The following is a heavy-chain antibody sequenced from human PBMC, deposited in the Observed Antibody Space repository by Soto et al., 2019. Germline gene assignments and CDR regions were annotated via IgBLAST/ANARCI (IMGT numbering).Heavy chain of an antibody. Sequence: GASVKVSCKASGYTFTSYYMHWVRQAPGQGLEWMGIINPSGGSTSYAQKFQGRVTVTRDTSTSTVYMELSGLRSEDTAVYYCARVEQWLPGGYYFDYWGQGTLVTVSS. CDR2: INPSGGST. J-gene: IGHJ4*02. V-gene: IGHV1-46*03. CDR1: GYTFTSYY. D-gene: IGHD6-19*01. CDR3: ARVEQWLPGGYYFDY.